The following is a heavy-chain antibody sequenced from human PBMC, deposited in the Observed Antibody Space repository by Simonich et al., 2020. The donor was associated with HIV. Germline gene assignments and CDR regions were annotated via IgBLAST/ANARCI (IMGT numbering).Heavy chain of an antibody. Sequence: EVQLVEWGGGLAELGGSLRPSCAALGFTFSSYSMNWVRQVPGKGLEWVASISRSSSYIDYADSLKGRFTISRDNAKNSLYLQMNSLRAEDTAVYYCAKDYGSGSYAIDYWGQGTLVTVSS. CDR1: GFTFSSYS. J-gene: IGHJ4*02. CDR2: ISRSSSYI. D-gene: IGHD3-10*01. V-gene: IGHV3-21*01. CDR3: AKDYGSGSYAIDY.